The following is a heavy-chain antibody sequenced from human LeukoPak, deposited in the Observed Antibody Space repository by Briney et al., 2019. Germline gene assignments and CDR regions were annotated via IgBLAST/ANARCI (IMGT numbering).Heavy chain of an antibody. CDR1: GFTFRNYV. CDR3: VKEYHSRGFGAYFDY. Sequence: GGSLRLSCAASGFTFRNYVIHWVRQAPGKGLEWVAVTSSDLNVKLYADSVKGRFTLSRDNSINTVDLQMNSLRAEDTAVYYCVKEYHSRGFGAYFDYWGQGTLVTVSS. CDR2: TSSDLNVK. V-gene: IGHV3-30*18. J-gene: IGHJ4*02. D-gene: IGHD3-3*01.